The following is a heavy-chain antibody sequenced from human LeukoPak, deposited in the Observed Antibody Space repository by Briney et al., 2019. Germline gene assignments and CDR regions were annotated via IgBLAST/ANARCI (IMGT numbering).Heavy chain of an antibody. V-gene: IGHV1-69*06. J-gene: IGHJ4*02. Sequence: SVKVSCKASGGTFSSYAISWVRQAPGQGLEWMGGIIPIFGTANYAQKFQGRVTITADKSTSTAYMELSSLRSEDTAVYYCARGAIAARYYFDYWGQGTLVTVSS. CDR3: ARGAIAARYYFDY. CDR1: GGTFSSYA. CDR2: IIPIFGTA. D-gene: IGHD6-6*01.